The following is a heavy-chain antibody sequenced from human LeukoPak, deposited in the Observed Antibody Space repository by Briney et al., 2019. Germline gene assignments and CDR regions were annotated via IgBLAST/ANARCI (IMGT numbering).Heavy chain of an antibody. Sequence: GGSLRLSCAVSGFTFRSYWMSWVRQAPGKGLEWVANINQDGSEKDYVDSVMGRFTISRDNAKNSLYLQMNSLRAEDTAVYYCARARGSYDLDYWGQGTLVTVPS. CDR1: GFTFRSYW. J-gene: IGHJ4*02. D-gene: IGHD1-26*01. CDR3: ARARGSYDLDY. CDR2: INQDGSEK. V-gene: IGHV3-7*04.